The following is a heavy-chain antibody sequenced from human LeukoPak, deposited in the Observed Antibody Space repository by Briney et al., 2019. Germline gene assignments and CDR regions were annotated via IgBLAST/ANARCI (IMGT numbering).Heavy chain of an antibody. Sequence: GGSLRLSCAASGFTFSSYSLYWVRQAPGKGLECVSGISGNGGSIYHANSVKGRFTISRDNSNNTLYLQMGSLRPEDMALYYCARRKPSSYGFDSWGQGTLVTVSS. V-gene: IGHV3-64*01. D-gene: IGHD3-10*01. CDR3: ARRKPSSYGFDS. CDR2: ISGNGGSI. J-gene: IGHJ4*02. CDR1: GFTFSSYS.